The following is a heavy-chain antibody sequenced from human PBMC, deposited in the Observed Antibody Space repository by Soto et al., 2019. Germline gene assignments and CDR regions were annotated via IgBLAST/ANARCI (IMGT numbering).Heavy chain of an antibody. V-gene: IGHV3-30-3*01. CDR3: ARDRDYYGSGRSSLIDY. D-gene: IGHD3-10*01. J-gene: IGHJ4*02. Sequence: GGSLRLSCVAPGFTFSGYAIHWVRQAPGKGLEWVALTSYDGSNKYYSDSVKGRFTTSRDNSENTLYLQMNSLRAEDTAVYYCARDRDYYGSGRSSLIDYWGQGAPVTVSS. CDR2: TSYDGSNK. CDR1: GFTFSGYA.